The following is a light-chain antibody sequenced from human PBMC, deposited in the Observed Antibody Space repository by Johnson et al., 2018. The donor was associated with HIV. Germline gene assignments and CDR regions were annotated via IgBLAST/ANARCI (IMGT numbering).Light chain of an antibody. J-gene: IGLJ1*01. V-gene: IGLV1-51*01. CDR3: GTWDSSLSAYV. Sequence: QSVLTQPPSVSAAPGQKVTISCSGSSSNIGNNYVSWYQQLPGTAPKLLIYDNNKRPSGIPARFSGSKSGPSATLGITGLQTGDEADYYCGTWDSSLSAYVFGTGTKVTVL. CDR2: DNN. CDR1: SSNIGNNY.